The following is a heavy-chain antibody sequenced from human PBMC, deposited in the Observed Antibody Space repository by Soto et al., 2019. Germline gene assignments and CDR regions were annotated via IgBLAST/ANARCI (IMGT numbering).Heavy chain of an antibody. CDR3: ARGIPSSSRTSLVY. J-gene: IGHJ4*02. D-gene: IGHD2-2*01. CDR1: GASIRDYY. CDR2: IYYSGIT. Sequence: QVQLLESGPGLVKPSETLSLICSVSGASIRDYYWTWIRQPPGKGLEWIGYIYYSGITNYNPSLEXXVXXSLDTSETQFSLRLTSVTAADTAMYYCARGIPSSSRTSLVYWGQGALVTVSS. V-gene: IGHV4-59*01.